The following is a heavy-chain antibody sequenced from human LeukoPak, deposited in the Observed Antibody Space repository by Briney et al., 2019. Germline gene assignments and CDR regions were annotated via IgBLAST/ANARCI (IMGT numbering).Heavy chain of an antibody. CDR3: ARGRPIPGIAAATHFDC. CDR2: IKQDGSEK. V-gene: IGHV3-7*05. J-gene: IGHJ4*02. Sequence: PGGSLRLSCAASGFTFSTYWMTWVRQAPGKGLEWVANIKQDGSEKYYVDSVKGRFAISRDNAKKLLYLQMNSLRAEDTAVYYCARGRPIPGIAAATHFDCWGQGTVVTVSS. CDR1: GFTFSTYW. D-gene: IGHD6-13*01.